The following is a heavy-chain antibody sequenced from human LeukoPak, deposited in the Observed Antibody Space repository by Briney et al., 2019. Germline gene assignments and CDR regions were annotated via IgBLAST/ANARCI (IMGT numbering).Heavy chain of an antibody. CDR1: GYTFTGYY. J-gene: IGHJ4*02. Sequence: ASVKVSCTASGYTFTGYYMHWVRQAPGQGLEWMGWINPNSGYTNYAQNFQGRVTMTMDTSINTAYMELSSLRSDDSTVYYCARGPDVSGYYPFDFWGQGTLVTVSS. CDR2: INPNSGYT. V-gene: IGHV1-2*02. D-gene: IGHD3-22*01. CDR3: ARGPDVSGYYPFDF.